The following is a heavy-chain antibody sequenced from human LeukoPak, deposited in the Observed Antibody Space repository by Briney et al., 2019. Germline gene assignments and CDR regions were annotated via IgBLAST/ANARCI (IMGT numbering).Heavy chain of an antibody. Sequence: SETLSLTCAVYGGSFSGYYWSWIRQPPGKGLEWIGEINHSGSTNYNPSLKSRVTISVDTSKNQFSLKLSSVTAADTAVYYCARDAVGQQLVQGEFDYWGQGTLVTVSS. D-gene: IGHD6-13*01. CDR1: GGSFSGYY. V-gene: IGHV4-34*01. CDR3: ARDAVGQQLVQGEFDY. CDR2: INHSGST. J-gene: IGHJ4*02.